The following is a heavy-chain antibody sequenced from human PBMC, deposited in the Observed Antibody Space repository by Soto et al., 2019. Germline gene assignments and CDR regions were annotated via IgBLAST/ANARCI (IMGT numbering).Heavy chain of an antibody. D-gene: IGHD5-18*01. CDR3: AAHRGNTYGPLDY. Sequence: ETLSLTFTVSGGSISSYYWSWIRHPPGKVLEWIGYIYYSGSTNYNPSLKSRVTISVDTSKNQFSLKLSSVTAADTAVYYCAAHRGNTYGPLDYWGQGKLVTVSS. CDR2: IYYSGST. J-gene: IGHJ4*02. V-gene: IGHV4-59*08. CDR1: GGSISSYY.